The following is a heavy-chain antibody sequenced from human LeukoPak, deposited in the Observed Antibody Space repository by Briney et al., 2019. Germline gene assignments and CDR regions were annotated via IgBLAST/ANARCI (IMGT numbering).Heavy chain of an antibody. CDR2: INHSGST. CDR3: ARDFYSRTVAYYYYYGMDV. V-gene: IGHV4-34*01. Sequence: RAGGSLRLSCAASGFTFSSYAMSWVRQPPGKGLEWIGEINHSGSTNYNPSLKSRVTISVDTSKNQFSLKLSSVTAADTAVYYCARDFYSRTVAYYYYYGMDVWGQGTTVTVSS. CDR1: GFTFSSYA. D-gene: IGHD2-21*01. J-gene: IGHJ6*02.